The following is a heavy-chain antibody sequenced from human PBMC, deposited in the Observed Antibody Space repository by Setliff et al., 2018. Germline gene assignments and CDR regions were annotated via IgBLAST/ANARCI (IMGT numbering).Heavy chain of an antibody. J-gene: IGHJ4*01. V-gene: IGHV1-69*05. CDR1: GYTFRNYA. CDR3: ASALIRRVAVAGKSQFDY. D-gene: IGHD6-19*01. CDR2: IIPILGTT. Sequence: SVKVSCKASGYTFRNYAFAWVRQVPGQGLEWMGGIIPILGTTDYAQNFQGRVTITTDESTSSAYLEMSNLRSEDTAVYYCASALIRRVAVAGKSQFDYWGQGTLVTVSS.